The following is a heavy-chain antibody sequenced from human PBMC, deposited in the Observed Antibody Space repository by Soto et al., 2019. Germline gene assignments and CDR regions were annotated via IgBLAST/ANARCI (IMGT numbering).Heavy chain of an antibody. Sequence: QVQLVESGGGVVQPGRSLRLSCAASGFTFSSYGMHWVRQAPGKGLEWVAVISYDGSNKYYADSVQGRFTISRDNSKNTLYLQMNSLRAEDTAVYYCAKDLYSSSWYSYDVGMDVWGQGTTVTVSS. V-gene: IGHV3-30*18. CDR2: ISYDGSNK. CDR3: AKDLYSSSWYSYDVGMDV. CDR1: GFTFSSYG. D-gene: IGHD6-13*01. J-gene: IGHJ6*02.